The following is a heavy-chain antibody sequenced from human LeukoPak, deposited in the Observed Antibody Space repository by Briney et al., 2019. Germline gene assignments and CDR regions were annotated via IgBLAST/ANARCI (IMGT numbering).Heavy chain of an antibody. J-gene: IGHJ4*02. CDR3: VTGFTTMAVDYFDY. CDR2: SDPEDGER. V-gene: IGHV1-24*01. D-gene: IGHD5-18*01. CDR1: GKTLSDLS. Sequence: SVKVSFKVSGKTLSDLSIHWLRQPPGKGLEWLGGSDPEDGERIYAQMFQGRVTMTEDTSIDTAYVELSSLRSEDTAVYYCVTGFTTMAVDYFDYWGQGTLVIVSP.